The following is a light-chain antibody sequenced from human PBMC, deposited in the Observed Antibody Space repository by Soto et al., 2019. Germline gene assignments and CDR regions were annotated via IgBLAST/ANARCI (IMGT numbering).Light chain of an antibody. V-gene: IGLV2-14*03. CDR1: SSDVGGYNY. CDR2: EVT. CDR3: GSYTSSNTLV. J-gene: IGLJ1*01. Sequence: QSALTQPASVSGSPGQSITISCTGTSSDVGGYNYVSWYQQHPGKAPKLLIYEVTYRPSGVSNRFSGSKSDNTASLTISGLQAEDEADYFCGSYTSSNTLVFGTGTKLTVL.